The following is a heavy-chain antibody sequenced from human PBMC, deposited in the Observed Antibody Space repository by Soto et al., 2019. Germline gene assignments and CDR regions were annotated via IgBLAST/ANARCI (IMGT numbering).Heavy chain of an antibody. J-gene: IGHJ6*02. CDR1: GFTFTSSA. CDR2: IVVGSGNT. D-gene: IGHD4-4*01. Sequence: SVKVSCKASGFTFTSSAVQWVRQARGQRIEWIGWIVVGSGNTNYAQKFQERVTITRDMSTSTAYMELSSLRSEDTAVYYCAADEVSMTTPFYYYGMDVWGQGTTVTVSS. V-gene: IGHV1-58*01. CDR3: AADEVSMTTPFYYYGMDV.